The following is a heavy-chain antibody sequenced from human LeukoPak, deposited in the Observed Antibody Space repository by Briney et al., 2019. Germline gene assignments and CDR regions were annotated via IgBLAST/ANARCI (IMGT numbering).Heavy chain of an antibody. J-gene: IGHJ4*02. D-gene: IGHD3-10*01. CDR3: AKDEGFSYASGSSELDY. CDR2: ISYDGSQK. V-gene: IGHV3-30*18. Sequence: GGSLRLSGAGSRFTFSGYGMHWHRLAPGKGLEWVAVISYDGSQKHYADSVQGRFTISRDNSRNTVYLQMNGLRDEDTAIYYVAKDEGFSYASGSSELDYWGQGTPVTVSS. CDR1: RFTFSGYG.